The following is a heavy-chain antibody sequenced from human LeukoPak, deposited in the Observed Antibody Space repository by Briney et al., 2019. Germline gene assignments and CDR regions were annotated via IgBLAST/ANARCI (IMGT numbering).Heavy chain of an antibody. J-gene: IGHJ2*01. Sequence: GGSLRLSCAASGFTFSAYSMNWVRQAPGKGLEWVSSISRIPINRYYGDSVKGRFTISRDNAKNSLYLQMNSLRAEDTAVFYCARAPVYYDESRGHLKISNWYLDLWGRGTLVTVSS. CDR1: GFTFSAYS. V-gene: IGHV3-21*01. CDR3: ARAPVYYDESRGHLKISNWYLDL. CDR2: ISRIPINR. D-gene: IGHD3-16*01.